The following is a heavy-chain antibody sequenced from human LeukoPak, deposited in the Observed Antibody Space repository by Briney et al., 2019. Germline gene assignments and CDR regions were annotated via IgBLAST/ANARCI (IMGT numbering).Heavy chain of an antibody. J-gene: IGHJ4*02. Sequence: SETLSLICTVSGGSISSYYWSWIRQPPGKGLEWIGYIYYSGSTNYNPSLKSRVTISVDTSKNHFSLKLSSVTAADTAVYYCARGKGTFDYWGQGTLVTVSS. V-gene: IGHV4-59*01. CDR1: GGSISSYY. D-gene: IGHD3-10*01. CDR2: IYYSGST. CDR3: ARGKGTFDY.